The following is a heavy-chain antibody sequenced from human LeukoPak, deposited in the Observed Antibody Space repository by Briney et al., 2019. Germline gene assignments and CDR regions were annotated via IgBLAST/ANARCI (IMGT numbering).Heavy chain of an antibody. CDR3: ARPRWLQFDY. CDR2: INHSGST. Sequence: SETLSLTCAVYGGSFSGYYWSWIRQPPGKGLEWIGEINHSGSTNYNPSLKSRVTISVDTSKNQFSLKLSSVTAADTAVYYCARPRWLQFDYWGQGTLVTVSS. J-gene: IGHJ4*02. V-gene: IGHV4-34*01. D-gene: IGHD5-24*01. CDR1: GGSFSGYY.